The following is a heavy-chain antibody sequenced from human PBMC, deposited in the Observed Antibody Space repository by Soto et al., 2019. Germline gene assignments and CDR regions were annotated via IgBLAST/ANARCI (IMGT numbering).Heavy chain of an antibody. J-gene: IGHJ4*02. CDR2: INPSGGST. D-gene: IGHD6-19*01. Sequence: SVKVSCKASGYTFTSNDMHCGRQAPGQGLEWMGIINPSGGSTSYAQKYQGRVTMTRDTSTSTVYMELSSLRSEDTAVYYCARGDSSGWHFDYWCKGTLVTVSA. CDR1: GYTFTSND. CDR3: ARGDSSGWHFDY. V-gene: IGHV1-46*01.